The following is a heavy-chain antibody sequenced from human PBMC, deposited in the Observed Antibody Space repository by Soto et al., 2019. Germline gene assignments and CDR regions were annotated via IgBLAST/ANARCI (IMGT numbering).Heavy chain of an antibody. CDR3: AIADYGDDDY. CDR1: GYTFPTST. Sequence: QLQLVQSGAEAKKPGASVKDSCKASGYTFPTSTISWVRQAPGQGLEWMGWIKAYSGNTNYAQKLQGRVTMTTDTSTNTAYMELRSLTTDDTAIYYCAIADYGDDDYWGQGTLVTVSS. D-gene: IGHD4-17*01. CDR2: IKAYSGNT. J-gene: IGHJ4*02. V-gene: IGHV1-18*01.